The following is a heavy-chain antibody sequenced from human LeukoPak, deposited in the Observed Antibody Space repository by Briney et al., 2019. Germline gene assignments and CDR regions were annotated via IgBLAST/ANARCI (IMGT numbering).Heavy chain of an antibody. CDR1: GLTVTNAW. CDR3: IRDLGGRSGY. CDR2: TNEDGSIT. V-gene: IGHV3-74*01. Sequence: PGGSLRLSCAASGLTVTNAWMNWVRQAPGKGLVWVSRTNEDGSITNYADSVKGRFTISRDNAKDTLYLQMNGLRAEDTAVYHCIRDLGGRSGYWGQGTLVTVSS. J-gene: IGHJ4*02. D-gene: IGHD1-26*01.